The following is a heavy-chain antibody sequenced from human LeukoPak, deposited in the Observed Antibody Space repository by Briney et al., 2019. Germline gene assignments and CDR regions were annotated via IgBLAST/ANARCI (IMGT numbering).Heavy chain of an antibody. CDR3: ARMGRKERFLDY. CDR1: GGSISSGGYS. D-gene: IGHD5-24*01. Sequence: SETLSLTCAVSGGSISSGGYSWSWIRQPPGKGLGWIGYIYHSGSTYYNPSLKSRVTISVDRSKNQFSLELSSVTAADTAVYYCARMGRKERFLDYWGQGTLVTVSS. CDR2: IYHSGST. J-gene: IGHJ4*02. V-gene: IGHV4-30-2*01.